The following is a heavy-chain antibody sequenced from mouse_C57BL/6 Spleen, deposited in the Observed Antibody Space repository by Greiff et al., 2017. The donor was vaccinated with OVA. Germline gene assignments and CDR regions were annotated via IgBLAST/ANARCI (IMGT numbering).Heavy chain of an antibody. J-gene: IGHJ1*03. D-gene: IGHD2-4*01. CDR1: GFTFSDYG. CDR2: ISSGSSTI. CDR3: ARGDYDGYFDV. V-gene: IGHV5-17*01. Sequence: EVKLVESGGGLVKPGGSLKLSCAASGFTFSDYGMHWVRQAPEKGLEWVAYISSGSSTIYYADTVKGRFTFTRDNAKNTLFLQMTSLRSEDTAMDYCARGDYDGYFDVWGTGTTVTVSS.